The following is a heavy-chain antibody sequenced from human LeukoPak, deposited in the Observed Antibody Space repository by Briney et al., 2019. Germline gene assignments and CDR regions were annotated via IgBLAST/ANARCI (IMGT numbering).Heavy chain of an antibody. J-gene: IGHJ4*02. Sequence: PSETLSLTCTVSGGSISSSSYYWGWLRQPPGTGREWVGSIYYSGSTYYNPSLKSRVTISVDRSKTQFSLKLSSVTAADTAVYYCARVYGDSSFDHWGQGTLVTVSS. CDR3: ARVYGDSSFDH. CDR1: GGSISSSSYY. CDR2: IYYSGST. D-gene: IGHD4-17*01. V-gene: IGHV4-39*07.